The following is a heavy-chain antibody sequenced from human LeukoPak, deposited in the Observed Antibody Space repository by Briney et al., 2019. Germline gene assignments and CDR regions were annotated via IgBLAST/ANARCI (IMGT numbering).Heavy chain of an antibody. CDR1: GFTFSSYG. D-gene: IGHD4-17*01. CDR3: AKGKDYYGDYPCLDY. CDR2: IRYDGSNK. Sequence: GGSLRLSCAASGFTFSSYGMHWVRQAPGKGLEWVAFIRYDGSNKYYADSVKGRFTISRDNSKNTLYLQMNSLRAEDTAVYYCAKGKDYYGDYPCLDYWGQGTLVTVSS. J-gene: IGHJ4*02. V-gene: IGHV3-30*02.